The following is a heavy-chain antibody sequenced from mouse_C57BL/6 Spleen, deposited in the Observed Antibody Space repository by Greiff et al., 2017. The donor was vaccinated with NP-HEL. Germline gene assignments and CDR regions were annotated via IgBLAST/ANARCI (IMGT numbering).Heavy chain of an antibody. CDR3: ARSGDGYYVFAY. D-gene: IGHD2-3*01. CDR2: IYPGDGAT. V-gene: IGHV1-80*01. Sequence: QVQLKQSGAELVKPGASVKISCKASGYAFSSYWMNWVKQRPGKGLEWIGQIYPGDGATNYNGKFKGKATLTADKSSSTAYMQLSSLTSEDSAVYCCARSGDGYYVFAYWGQGTLVTVSA. J-gene: IGHJ3*01. CDR1: GYAFSSYW.